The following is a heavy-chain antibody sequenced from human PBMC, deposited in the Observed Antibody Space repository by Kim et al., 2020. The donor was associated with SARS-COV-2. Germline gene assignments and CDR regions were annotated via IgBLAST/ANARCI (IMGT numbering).Heavy chain of an antibody. D-gene: IGHD2-21*01. CDR1: GFTFSSYS. CDR2: ISSSSSYI. V-gene: IGHV3-21*01. CDR3: ARDISPVMSYYYYYGMDV. J-gene: IGHJ6*02. Sequence: GGSLRLSCAASGFTFSSYSMNWVRQAPGKGLEWVSSISSSSSYIYYADSVKGRFTISRDNAKNSLYLQMNSLRAEDTAVYYCARDISPVMSYYYYYGMDVWGQGTTVTVSS.